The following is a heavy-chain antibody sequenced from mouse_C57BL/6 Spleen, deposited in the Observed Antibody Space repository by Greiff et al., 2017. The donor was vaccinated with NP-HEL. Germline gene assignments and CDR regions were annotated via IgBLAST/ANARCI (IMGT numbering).Heavy chain of an antibody. D-gene: IGHD2-10*01. CDR2: IDPETGGT. CDR3: TRPLLNPRGFAY. CDR1: GYTFTDYE. Sequence: QVQLQQSGAELVRPGASVTLSCKASGYTFTDYEMHWVKQTPVHGLEWIGAIDPETGGTAYNQKFKGKAILTADKSSSTAYMELRSLTSEDSAVYYCTRPLLNPRGFAYWGQGTLVTVSA. V-gene: IGHV1-15*01. J-gene: IGHJ3*01.